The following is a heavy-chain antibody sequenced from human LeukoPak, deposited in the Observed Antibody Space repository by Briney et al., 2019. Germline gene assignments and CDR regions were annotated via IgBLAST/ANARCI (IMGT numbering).Heavy chain of an antibody. CDR1: GLTASNVW. V-gene: IGHV3-15*07. J-gene: IGHJ4*02. CDR3: TQGSGFYYDY. Sequence: GGSLRLSCAVSGLTASNVWMNWVRQAPGKGLEWVGRIKSKKDGGTTELAAPVRGRFTISRDDSQNTLYLQMNSLTSDDTAVYYCTQGSGFYYDYWGQGTLVTVSS. CDR2: IKSKKDGGTT. D-gene: IGHD3-22*01.